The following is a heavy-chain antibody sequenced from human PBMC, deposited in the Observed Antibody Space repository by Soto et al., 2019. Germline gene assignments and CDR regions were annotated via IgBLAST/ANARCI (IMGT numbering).Heavy chain of an antibody. CDR2: IYYSGST. D-gene: IGHD3-10*01. Sequence: PSETLSLTCTVSGGSISSSSYYWGWIRQPPGKGLEWIGSIYYSGSTYYNPSLKSRVTISVDTSKNQFSLKLSSVTAADTAVYYCARLGYYYGSGSYYRGGMDVWGQGTTVTVSS. J-gene: IGHJ6*02. CDR1: GGSISSSSYY. CDR3: ARLGYYYGSGSYYRGGMDV. V-gene: IGHV4-39*01.